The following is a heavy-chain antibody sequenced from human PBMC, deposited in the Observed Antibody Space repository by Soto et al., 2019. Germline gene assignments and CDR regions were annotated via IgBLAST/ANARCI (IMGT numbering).Heavy chain of an antibody. CDR1: GGSFSGYY. Sequence: SETLSLTCAVYGGSFSGYYWSWIRQPPGKGLEWIGEINHSGSTNYNPSLKSRVTISVDTSKNQFSLKLSSVTAADTAVYYCARDNQSYDSSGYLSGAFDIWGQGTMVTVSS. J-gene: IGHJ3*02. V-gene: IGHV4-34*01. CDR2: INHSGST. D-gene: IGHD3-22*01. CDR3: ARDNQSYDSSGYLSGAFDI.